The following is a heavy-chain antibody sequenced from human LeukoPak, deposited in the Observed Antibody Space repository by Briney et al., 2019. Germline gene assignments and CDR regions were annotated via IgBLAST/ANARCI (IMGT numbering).Heavy chain of an antibody. CDR3: ARGSCSGGSCYFDAFDI. CDR1: GGSISSGGYY. Sequence: SQTLSLTCTVSGGSISSGGYYWSWIRQQPGKGLEWFGYIYYSGSTYNNPSLRSRVTISVDTSKNQFPLKLSSVTAADTAVYYCARGSCSGGSCYFDAFDIWGQGTMVTVSS. V-gene: IGHV4-31*03. CDR2: IYYSGST. D-gene: IGHD2-15*01. J-gene: IGHJ3*02.